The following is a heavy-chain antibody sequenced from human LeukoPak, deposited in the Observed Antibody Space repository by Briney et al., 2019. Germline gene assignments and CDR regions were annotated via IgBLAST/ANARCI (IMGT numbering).Heavy chain of an antibody. CDR2: IRYDGSNK. CDR1: GFTFSSYG. J-gene: IGHJ4*01. D-gene: IGHD3-3*01. CDR3: ARDGLGLRYFDY. V-gene: IGHV3-30*02. Sequence: GGSLRLSCAASGFTFSSYGMHWVRQAPGKGLEWVAFIRYDGSNKYYADSVKGRFTISRDNSKNSLYPQMNSLRAEDTAVYYCARDGLGLRYFDYWGQGTLVTVSS.